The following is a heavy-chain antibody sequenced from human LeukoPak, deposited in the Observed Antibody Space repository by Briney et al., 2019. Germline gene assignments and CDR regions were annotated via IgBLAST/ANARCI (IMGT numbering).Heavy chain of an antibody. V-gene: IGHV3-23*01. CDR2: ISGSGGST. J-gene: IGHJ4*02. CDR3: AKDLSQYYYDGSGYYPMHFDY. D-gene: IGHD3-22*01. CDR1: GFTFSSYA. Sequence: HPGGSLRLSCAASGFTFSSYAMSWVRQAPGKGLEWVSAISGSGGSTYYADSVKGRFTISRDNSKNTLYLQMNSLRAEDTAVYYCAKDLSQYYYDGSGYYPMHFDYWGQGTLVTVSS.